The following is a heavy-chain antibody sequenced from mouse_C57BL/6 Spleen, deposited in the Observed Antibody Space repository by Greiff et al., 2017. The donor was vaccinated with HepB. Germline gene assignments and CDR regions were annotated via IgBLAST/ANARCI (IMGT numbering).Heavy chain of an antibody. D-gene: IGHD3-2*02. CDR3: ARQTAQAAWFAY. Sequence: EVMLVESEGGLVQPGSSMKLSCTASGFTFSDYYMAWVRQVPEKGLEWVANINYDGSSTYYLDSLKSRFIISRDNAKNILYLQMSSLKSEDTATYYCARQTAQAAWFAYWGQGTLVTVSA. J-gene: IGHJ3*01. CDR1: GFTFSDYY. CDR2: INYDGSST. V-gene: IGHV5-16*01.